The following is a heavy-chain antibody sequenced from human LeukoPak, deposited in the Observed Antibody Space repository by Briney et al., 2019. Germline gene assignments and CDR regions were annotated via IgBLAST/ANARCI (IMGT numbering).Heavy chain of an antibody. CDR1: GYTFTSYD. CDR3: ARGNRPRLHCSGGSCYPTYYFDY. CDR2: MNPNSGNT. Sequence: PWASVKVSCKASGYTFTSYDINWVRQATGQGLEWMGWMNPNSGNTGYAQKFQGRVTMTRNTSISTAYMELSSLRSEDTAVYYCARGNRPRLHCSGGSCYPTYYFDYWGQGTLVTVSS. D-gene: IGHD2-15*01. V-gene: IGHV1-8*01. J-gene: IGHJ4*02.